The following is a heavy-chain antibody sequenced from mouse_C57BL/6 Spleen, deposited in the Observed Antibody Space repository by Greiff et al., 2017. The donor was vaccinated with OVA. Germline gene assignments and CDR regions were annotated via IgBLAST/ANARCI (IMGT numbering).Heavy chain of an antibody. D-gene: IGHD4-1*02. J-gene: IGHJ4*01. Sequence: VQLQQPGTELVKPGASVKLSCKASGYTFTSYWMHWVKQRPGQGLEWIGNINPSNGGTNYNEKFKSKATLTVDKSSSTAYMQLSSLTSEDSAVYYCARQLGRGGYAMDYWGQGTSVTVSS. CDR1: GYTFTSYW. V-gene: IGHV1-53*01. CDR2: INPSNGGT. CDR3: ARQLGRGGYAMDY.